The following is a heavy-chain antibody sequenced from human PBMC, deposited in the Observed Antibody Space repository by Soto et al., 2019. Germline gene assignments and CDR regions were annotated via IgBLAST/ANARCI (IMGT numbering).Heavy chain of an antibody. CDR1: GYTFTSYA. CDR2: INAGNGNT. J-gene: IGHJ4*02. V-gene: IGHV1-3*01. Sequence: QVQLVQSGAEVKKPGASVKVSCKASGYTFTSYAMHWVRQAPGQRLEWMGWINAGNGNTKYSQKFQGRVTITRDTSASTAYMELSSLRSEDTAVYYCARGNEVLWFGELLSPLDYWGQGTLVTVSS. CDR3: ARGNEVLWFGELLSPLDY. D-gene: IGHD3-10*01.